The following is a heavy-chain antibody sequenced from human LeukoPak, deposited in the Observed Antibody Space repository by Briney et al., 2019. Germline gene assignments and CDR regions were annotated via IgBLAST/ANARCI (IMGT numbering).Heavy chain of an antibody. CDR3: ARTPRTPYDFWSGYTVYFDY. Sequence: SETLSLTCTVSGGSISSSTYYWGWIRQPPGKGLEWIGTIYYSGSTYYNPSLKSRVTISVDTSKNQFSLKLSSVTAADTAVYYCARTPRTPYDFWSGYTVYFDYWGQGTLVTVSS. D-gene: IGHD3-3*01. CDR1: GGSISSSTYY. CDR2: IYYSGST. V-gene: IGHV4-39*01. J-gene: IGHJ4*02.